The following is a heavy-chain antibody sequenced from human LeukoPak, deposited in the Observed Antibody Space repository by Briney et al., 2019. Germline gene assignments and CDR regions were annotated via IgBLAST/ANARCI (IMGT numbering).Heavy chain of an antibody. Sequence: GGSLRLSCAASGFTFSSYWMSWVRQAPGKGLEWVSSISSSSNYIYYADSVKGRFTISRGNAKNSLYLQMNSLRVEDTDVYYCARDVGASAPDAFDIWGQGTMVTVSS. CDR3: ARDVGASAPDAFDI. CDR1: GFTFSSYW. D-gene: IGHD1-26*01. V-gene: IGHV3-21*01. CDR2: ISSSSNYI. J-gene: IGHJ3*02.